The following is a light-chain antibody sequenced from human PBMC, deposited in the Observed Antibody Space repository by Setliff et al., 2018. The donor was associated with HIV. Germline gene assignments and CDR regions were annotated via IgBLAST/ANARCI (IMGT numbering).Light chain of an antibody. CDR2: DVS. CDR1: SSDVGSYNF. CDR3: CSYTSSLTYV. Sequence: QSALTQPASVSGSPGQSITISCSGSSSDVGSYNFVSWYQQHPGKAPQVIIYDVSRRPSGVSSRFSGSTSGNTASLTISGLQAEDQADYYCCSYTSSLTYVFGTGTKVTVL. J-gene: IGLJ1*01. V-gene: IGLV2-14*03.